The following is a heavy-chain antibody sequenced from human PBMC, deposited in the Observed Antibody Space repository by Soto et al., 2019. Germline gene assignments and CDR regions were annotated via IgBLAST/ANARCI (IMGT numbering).Heavy chain of an antibody. CDR2: ISSSSSYI. J-gene: IGHJ3*02. V-gene: IGHV3-21*01. Sequence: EVQLVESGGGLVKPGGSLRLSCAASGFTFSSYSMNWVRQAPGKGLEWVSSISSSSSYIYYADSVKGRFTISRDNAKDSLYLQMNSLRGEATAVYYCARNPTVCSGGSWFLRDAFDIWGPGTMVTVSS. CDR1: GFTFSSYS. D-gene: IGHD2-15*01. CDR3: ARNPTVCSGGSWFLRDAFDI.